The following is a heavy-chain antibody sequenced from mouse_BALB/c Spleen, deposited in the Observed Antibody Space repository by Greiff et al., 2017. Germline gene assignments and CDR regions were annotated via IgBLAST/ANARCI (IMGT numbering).Heavy chain of an antibody. D-gene: IGHD3-1*01. CDR3: AREEAARATAYFDY. V-gene: IGHV1S56*01. CDR1: GYTFTSYY. CDR2: IYPGDGST. Sequence: VQLQQSGPELVKPGASVKMSCKASGYTFTSYYIHWVKQRPGQGLEWIGWIYPGDGSTKYNEKFKGKTTLTADKSSSTAYMLLSSLTSEDSAIYFCAREEAARATAYFDYWGQGTTLTVSS. J-gene: IGHJ2*01.